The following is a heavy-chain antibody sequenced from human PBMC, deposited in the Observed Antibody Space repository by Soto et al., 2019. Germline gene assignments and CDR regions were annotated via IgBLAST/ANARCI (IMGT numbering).Heavy chain of an antibody. V-gene: IGHV5-51*03. CDR3: ARRLNYSSGWTEYYYMDV. CDR2: IYPGDSDT. CDR1: GYSFTSYW. Sequence: EVQLVQSGAEVKKPGESLKISCKGSGYSFTSYWIGWVRQMPGKGLEWMGIIYPGDSDTRYSPSFQGQVTISADKSISTAYLQWSSLKASDTAMYYCARRLNYSSGWTEYYYMDVWGKGTTVTVSS. J-gene: IGHJ6*03. D-gene: IGHD6-19*01.